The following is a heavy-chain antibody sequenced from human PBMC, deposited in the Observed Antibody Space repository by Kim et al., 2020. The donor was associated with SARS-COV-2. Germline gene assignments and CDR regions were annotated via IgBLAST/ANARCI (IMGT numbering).Heavy chain of an antibody. D-gene: IGHD2-15*01. J-gene: IGHJ5*02. CDR3: ARAERVVAAKLGYNWFDP. CDR2: INHSGST. CDR1: GGSFSGYY. Sequence: SETLSLTCAVYGGSFSGYYWSWIRQPPGKGLEWIGEINHSGSTNYNPSLKSRVTISVDTSKNQFSLKLSSVTAADTAVYYCARAERVVAAKLGYNWFDPWGQGTLVTVSS. V-gene: IGHV4-34*01.